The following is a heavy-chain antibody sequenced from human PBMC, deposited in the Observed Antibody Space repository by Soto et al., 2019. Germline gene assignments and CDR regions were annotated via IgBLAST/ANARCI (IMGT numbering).Heavy chain of an antibody. J-gene: IGHJ4*02. V-gene: IGHV1-18*01. CDR3: ARDPSNTSGRFQFFDS. Sequence: QVQLVQSATEVKKPGASVQVSCKTSGYSFTKYAISWIRQAPGQGLEWMGWISTYNRDTMDAAKFQGRVTLTTDTSTTTVHMELRSLRSEDTAVYYCARDPSNTSGRFQFFDSWGQGTLVTVSP. D-gene: IGHD3-22*01. CDR2: ISTYNRDT. CDR1: GYSFTKYA.